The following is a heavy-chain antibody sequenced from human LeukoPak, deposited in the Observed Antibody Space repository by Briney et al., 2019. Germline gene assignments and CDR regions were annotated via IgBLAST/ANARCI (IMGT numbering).Heavy chain of an antibody. CDR3: AKPRYGDYGFDY. CDR2: ISGDSGST. Sequence: SGGSLRLSCAASGFTFSSYAMNWVRQAPGKGLEWVSVISGDSGSTYYADSVKGRFTISRDNSKNTLYLQMNSLRAEDTAVYYCAKPRYGDYGFDYWGQGTLVTVSS. CDR1: GFTFSSYA. J-gene: IGHJ4*02. V-gene: IGHV3-23*01. D-gene: IGHD4-17*01.